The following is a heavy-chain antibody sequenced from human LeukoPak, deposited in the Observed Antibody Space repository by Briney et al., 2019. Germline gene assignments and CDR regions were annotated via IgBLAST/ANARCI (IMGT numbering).Heavy chain of an antibody. CDR1: GGSISSSSYY. CDR2: IYYSGST. D-gene: IGHD3-3*01. V-gene: IGHV4-39*07. Sequence: SETLSLTCTVSGGSISSSSYYWGWIRQPPGKGLEWIGSIYYSGSTYYNPSLKSRVTMSVDTSKNQFSLKLSSVTAADTAVYYCAREGSGYYSLDYWGQGTLVTVSS. J-gene: IGHJ4*02. CDR3: AREGSGYYSLDY.